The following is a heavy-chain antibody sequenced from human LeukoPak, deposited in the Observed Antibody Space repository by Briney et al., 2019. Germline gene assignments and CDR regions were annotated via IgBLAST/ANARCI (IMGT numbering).Heavy chain of an antibody. CDR1: GFTFSSYG. J-gene: IGHJ6*02. D-gene: IGHD3-3*01. V-gene: IGHV3-30*18. CDR3: AKDLDFGYYYYGMDV. CDR2: ISYDGSNK. Sequence: GGSLRLSCAASGFTFSSYGMHWVRQAPGKGLEWVAVISYDGSNKYYADSVKGRFTISRDNSKNTLCLQMNSLRAEDTAVYYCAKDLDFGYYYYGMDVWGQGTTVTVSS.